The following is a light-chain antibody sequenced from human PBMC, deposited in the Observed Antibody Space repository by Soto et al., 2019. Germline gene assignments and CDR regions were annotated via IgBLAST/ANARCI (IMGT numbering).Light chain of an antibody. V-gene: IGKV3-15*01. Sequence: EIVMTQSPATLSVSPGERATLSCRASQSVSSDLAWYHQKPGQAPRLLIYGSSTRATGIPARFSGSGSGTEFTLTISSLQSEDFAVYYCQQYNNWPRTFGRGTKVDIK. CDR2: GSS. CDR3: QQYNNWPRT. J-gene: IGKJ1*01. CDR1: QSVSSD.